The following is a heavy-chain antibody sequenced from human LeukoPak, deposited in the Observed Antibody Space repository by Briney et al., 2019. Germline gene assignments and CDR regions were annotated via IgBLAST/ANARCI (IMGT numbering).Heavy chain of an antibody. Sequence: SETLSLTCTVSGGSISSSSNYWGWIRQPPGTGLEWIGSIYYSGSTYYNPSLRSRVTISVDTSKNQLSLKLSSVTAADTAVYYCARDLQNAFDIWGQGTMVTVSS. CDR1: GGSISSSSNY. J-gene: IGHJ3*02. V-gene: IGHV4-39*07. CDR3: ARDLQNAFDI. CDR2: IYYSGST.